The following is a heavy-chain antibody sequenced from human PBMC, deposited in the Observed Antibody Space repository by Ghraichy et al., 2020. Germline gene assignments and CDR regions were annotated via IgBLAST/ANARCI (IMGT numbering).Heavy chain of an antibody. D-gene: IGHD3-10*01. CDR2: IYPGDSET. CDR3: ARFYYGSEIYYFDY. J-gene: IGHJ4*02. Sequence: GESLNISCKGSGYTFTNYWIGWVRQMPGKGLQWMGIIYPGDSETRYSPSFQGQVTISADKSISIAYLQWSSLKASDTAMYYCARFYYGSEIYYFDYWGQGTLVTVSS. CDR1: GYTFTNYW. V-gene: IGHV5-51*01.